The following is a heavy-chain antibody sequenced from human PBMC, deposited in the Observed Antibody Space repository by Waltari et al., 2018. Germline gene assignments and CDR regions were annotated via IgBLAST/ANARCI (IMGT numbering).Heavy chain of an antibody. Sequence: EVQLVESGGGLVQPGGSLRLPCAASGFTFSGYWMSWVRQAPGKGLEGVENIKQDGSEEYYVDSVRGRFTISRDNAKNSLYLKMSSLRPEDTAVYFCVRSQLVLDYWGQGTLVTVSS. D-gene: IGHD6-13*01. CDR3: VRSQLVLDY. CDR1: GFTFSGYW. CDR2: IKQDGSEE. V-gene: IGHV3-7*01. J-gene: IGHJ4*02.